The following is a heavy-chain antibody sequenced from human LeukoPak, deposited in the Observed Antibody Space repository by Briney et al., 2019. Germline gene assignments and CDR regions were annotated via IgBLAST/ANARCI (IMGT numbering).Heavy chain of an antibody. CDR2: ISGSGADT. D-gene: IGHD3-22*01. CDR1: GFTFSNYG. V-gene: IGHV3-23*01. Sequence: PGGSLRLSCAAPGFTFSNYGMTWVRHAPGKGLEWVPEISGSGADTYYADSVKGRFTISRDNSKSTLFLQMNSLRAEHTAVYYCAKYDGFDHCYDGGGRFDFWGQGTLVTVSS. CDR3: AKYDGFDHCYDGGGRFDF. J-gene: IGHJ4*02.